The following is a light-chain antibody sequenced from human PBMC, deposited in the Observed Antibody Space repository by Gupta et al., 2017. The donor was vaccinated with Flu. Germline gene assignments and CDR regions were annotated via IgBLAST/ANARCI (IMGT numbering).Light chain of an antibody. Sequence: QLVLTQPPSASASLGASVKLTCTLSRGHSSDAIAWHQQQPEKGPRLLMKVNSDGSHNKGDGIPDRFSGSSSGAERYLTNSRLQSEDEADYYCQTWGTGIRVFGGGTKLTVL. J-gene: IGLJ3*02. V-gene: IGLV4-69*01. CDR2: VNSDGSH. CDR3: QTWGTGIRV. CDR1: RGHSSDA.